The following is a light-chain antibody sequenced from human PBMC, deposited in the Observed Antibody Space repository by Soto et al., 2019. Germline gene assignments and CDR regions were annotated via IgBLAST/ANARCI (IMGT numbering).Light chain of an antibody. J-gene: IGKJ3*01. CDR1: QSISSN. V-gene: IGKV3-15*01. Sequence: EIVMTQSPATLSVSPGERATLSCRASQSISSNLAWYQQKPGQAPRLLIYGASTRATGIPATFSGSGSGTEFTLTISSLPSEDFAVYYCQQYNNWPFTFGPGTKVDIK. CDR2: GAS. CDR3: QQYNNWPFT.